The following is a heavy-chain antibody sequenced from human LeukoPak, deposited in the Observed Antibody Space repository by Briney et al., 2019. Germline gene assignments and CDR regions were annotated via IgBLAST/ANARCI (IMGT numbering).Heavy chain of an antibody. V-gene: IGHV3-23*01. CDR1: GFTFSSYA. CDR3: AKAHSSGWSTFDY. J-gene: IGHJ4*02. CDR2: ISGSGGST. Sequence: GGPLRLSCAASGFTFSSYAMSWVRHAPGKGLEWVSAISGSGGSTYYADSVKGRFTISRDNSKNTLYLQMNSLRAEDTAVYYCAKAHSSGWSTFDYWGQGTLVTVSS. D-gene: IGHD6-19*01.